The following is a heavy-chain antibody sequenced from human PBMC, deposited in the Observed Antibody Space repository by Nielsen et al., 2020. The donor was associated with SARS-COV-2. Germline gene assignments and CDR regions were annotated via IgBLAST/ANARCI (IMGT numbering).Heavy chain of an antibody. V-gene: IGHV1-69*13. Sequence: SVKVSCKASGGTFSSYAISWVRQAPGQGLEWMGGIIPIFGTANYAQKFQGRVTITADESTSTAYMELSSLRSEDTAVYYCAYMDRRAPYYYYGMDVWGQGTTVTVSS. CDR2: IIPIFGTA. CDR1: GGTFSSYA. J-gene: IGHJ6*02. D-gene: IGHD2-2*03. CDR3: AYMDRRAPYYYYGMDV.